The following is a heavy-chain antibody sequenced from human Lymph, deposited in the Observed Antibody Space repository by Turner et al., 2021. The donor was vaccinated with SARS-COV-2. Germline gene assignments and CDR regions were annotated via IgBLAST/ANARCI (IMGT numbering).Heavy chain of an antibody. Sequence: EVQLVESGGGLVKLGGSLRLSCAASGFTFSSYTMNWVRQAPGKGLEWVSSISSSSSYIYYADSVKCRFTISRDIAKNSLYLQMNSLRAEDTAVYYCARERYDSSGSESYYFDYWGQGTLVTVSS. D-gene: IGHD3-22*01. J-gene: IGHJ4*02. V-gene: IGHV3-21*01. CDR3: ARERYDSSGSESYYFDY. CDR2: ISSSSSYI. CDR1: GFTFSSYT.